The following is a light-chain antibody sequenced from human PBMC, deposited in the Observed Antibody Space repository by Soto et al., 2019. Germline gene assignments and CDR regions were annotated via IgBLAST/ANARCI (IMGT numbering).Light chain of an antibody. J-gene: IGLJ2*01. CDR3: CSYAGSSTDVV. CDR2: EGS. Sequence: QCALTQPASVSGSPGQSITISCTGTSIDVGSYNLVSWYQQHPGKAPKLMIYEGSKRPSGVSNRFSGSKSGNTASLTISGLQAEDEADYYCCSYAGSSTDVVFGGGTKLTVL. V-gene: IGLV2-23*01. CDR1: SIDVGSYNL.